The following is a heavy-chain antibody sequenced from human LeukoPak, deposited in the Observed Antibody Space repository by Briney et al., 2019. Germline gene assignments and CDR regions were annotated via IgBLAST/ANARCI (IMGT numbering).Heavy chain of an antibody. D-gene: IGHD6-13*01. V-gene: IGHV1-18*01. CDR3: ARDCSSSWTNWFDP. Sequence: ASVKVSCKASGYTFTSHGISWVRQAPGQGLEWMGWISAYNGNTNYAQKFQGRVTMTTDTSTSTAYMELRSLRSDDTAVYYCARDCSSSWTNWFDPWGQGTLVTVSS. CDR1: GYTFTSHG. J-gene: IGHJ5*02. CDR2: ISAYNGNT.